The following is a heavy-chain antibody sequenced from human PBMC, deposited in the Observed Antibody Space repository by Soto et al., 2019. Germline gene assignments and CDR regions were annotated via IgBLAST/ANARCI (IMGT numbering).Heavy chain of an antibody. J-gene: IGHJ4*02. D-gene: IGHD7-27*01. CDR1: GGSISNHY. Sequence: QVQLQESGPGLVKPSETLSLTSTVSGGSISNHYWSWMRQPPGKGLEWIGYIYYNGNTNYNPSIKSRVTMSVDTSQNQFSRKVSSVTAADTAVYYCARSNWYSEYWGQGTLVTVSS. CDR3: ARSNWYSEY. V-gene: IGHV4-59*11. CDR2: IYYNGNT.